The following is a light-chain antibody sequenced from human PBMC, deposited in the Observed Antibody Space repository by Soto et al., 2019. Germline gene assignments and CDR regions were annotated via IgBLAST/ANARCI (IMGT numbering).Light chain of an antibody. J-gene: IGKJ1*01. Sequence: EIVMTQSPATLSVSPGERDTLSCRASQSVSSNLAWYQQKPGQAPRLLIYGASTRATGCPVRFSGSGSGTEFTLTITSLQSEDFAVYYCQQYNNWPPWTFGQGAKVDIK. V-gene: IGKV3-15*01. CDR3: QQYNNWPPWT. CDR2: GAS. CDR1: QSVSSN.